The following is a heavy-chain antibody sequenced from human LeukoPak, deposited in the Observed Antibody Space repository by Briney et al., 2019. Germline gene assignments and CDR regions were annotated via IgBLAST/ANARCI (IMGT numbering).Heavy chain of an antibody. Sequence: PSETLSLTCALSTVSGSSGNFWSWVRQPPGEGLEWIGEVHKSGRANYNPSLKTRVTISIDASKNQLSLEVTSVIAADTAVYYCARELLGAPTPGAYWGQGTRVAVSS. CDR1: TVSGSSGNF. J-gene: IGHJ4*02. D-gene: IGHD1-26*01. CDR2: VHKSGRA. V-gene: IGHV4-4*02. CDR3: ARELLGAPTPGAY.